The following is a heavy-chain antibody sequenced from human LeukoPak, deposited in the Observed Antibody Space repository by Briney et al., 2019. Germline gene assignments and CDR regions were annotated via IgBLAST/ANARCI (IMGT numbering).Heavy chain of an antibody. CDR2: INPNSGGT. V-gene: IGHV1-2*02. Sequence: GASVKVSCKASGYTFTGYYMHWVRPAPGQGLEWMGWINPNSGGTNYAQKFQGRVAMTRDTSISTAYMELSRLRSDDTAVYYCARGATKSRTILNWFDPWGQGTLVTVSS. CDR3: ARGATKSRTILNWFDP. J-gene: IGHJ5*02. CDR1: GYTFTGYY. D-gene: IGHD1-26*01.